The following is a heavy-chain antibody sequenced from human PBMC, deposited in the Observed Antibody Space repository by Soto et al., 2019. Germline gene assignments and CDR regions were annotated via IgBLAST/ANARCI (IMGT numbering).Heavy chain of an antibody. D-gene: IGHD3-10*01. CDR2: INHSGST. CDR3: ARVFKASYYYVSGRSIDY. CDR1: CGSFSGYY. V-gene: IGHV4-34*01. Sequence: PSETLSLTCAVYCGSFSGYYWSWIRQPPWKGLEWIGEINHSGSTNYNPSLKSRVTISVDTPKNQFSLKLSSVTAADTAVYYCARVFKASYYYVSGRSIDYWGQGPLVTLSS. J-gene: IGHJ4*02.